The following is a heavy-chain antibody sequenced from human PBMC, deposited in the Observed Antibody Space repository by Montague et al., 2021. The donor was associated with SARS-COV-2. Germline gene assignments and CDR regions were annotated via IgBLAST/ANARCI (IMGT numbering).Heavy chain of an antibody. CDR3: ARGLPYQMVAGASPNYTMDV. D-gene: IGHD2-15*01. V-gene: IGHV4-31*03. CDR1: GASISSGGFY. J-gene: IGHJ6*02. CDR2: IYYSGTT. Sequence: TLSLTCTVSGASISSGGFYWSWLRQHPRKGLEWIGFIYYSGTTYHNPSLKSRLTISIDTSKNQFSLNLSSVTAAVTAVYYCARGLPYQMVAGASPNYTMDVWGQGTTVTVSS.